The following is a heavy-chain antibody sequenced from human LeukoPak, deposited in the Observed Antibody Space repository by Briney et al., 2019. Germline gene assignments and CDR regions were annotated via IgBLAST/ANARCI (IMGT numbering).Heavy chain of an antibody. CDR2: ISGSGGST. Sequence: GGSLRLSCAASGFTFSSYAMSWVRQAPGKGLEWVSAISGSGGSTYYADSVKGRFTISRDNAKNTLYLQMNSLRAEDTAVYYCAREGHASVRGVIFDWFDPWGQGTLVTVSS. CDR1: GFTFSSYA. V-gene: IGHV3-23*01. J-gene: IGHJ5*02. D-gene: IGHD3-10*02. CDR3: AREGHASVRGVIFDWFDP.